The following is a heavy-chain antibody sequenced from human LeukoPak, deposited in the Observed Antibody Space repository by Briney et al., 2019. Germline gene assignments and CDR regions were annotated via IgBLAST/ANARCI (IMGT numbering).Heavy chain of an antibody. D-gene: IGHD3-22*01. J-gene: IGHJ4*02. CDR1: GFTVSSYY. CDR3: AKGVYDSSGYYVDY. Sequence: GGSLRLSCAASGFTVSSYYMSWVRQAPGKGLEWVSVIYSGGGTYYADSVKGRFTISRDNSKNTLYLQMNSLRAEDTAVYYCAKGVYDSSGYYVDYWGQGTLVTVSS. CDR2: IYSGGGT. V-gene: IGHV3-53*01.